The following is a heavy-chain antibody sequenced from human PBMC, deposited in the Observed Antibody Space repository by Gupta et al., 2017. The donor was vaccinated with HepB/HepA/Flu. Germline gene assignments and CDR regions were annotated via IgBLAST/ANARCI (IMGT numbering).Heavy chain of an antibody. Sequence: EVQLVESGGGVVRPGGSLRLSCAASGFTFDDYGMSWVRHAPGKGLEWVSGINWNGGSTGYADSVKGRFTISRDNAKNSLYLQMNSLRAEDTALYYCARGIRGMSGVVIIFDYWGQGTLVTVAS. J-gene: IGHJ4*02. D-gene: IGHD3-3*01. V-gene: IGHV3-20*04. CDR1: GFTFDDYG. CDR3: ARGIRGMSGVVIIFDY. CDR2: INWNGGST.